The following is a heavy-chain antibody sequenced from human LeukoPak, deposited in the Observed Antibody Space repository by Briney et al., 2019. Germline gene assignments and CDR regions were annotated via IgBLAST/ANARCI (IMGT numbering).Heavy chain of an antibody. D-gene: IGHD4-17*01. J-gene: IGHJ3*01. CDR3: ARERNYGDYGNAFDV. Sequence: SLKVSCEASGYTFTDYYMHCIRQSPGQGLDSMGWINPKRGVTTYAQKFQGRVTMTTDTSITTAYMELTRLRSDDTTIYYCARERNYGDYGNAFDVWGQGTKVTVSS. CDR1: GYTFTDYY. V-gene: IGHV1-2*02. CDR2: INPKRGVT.